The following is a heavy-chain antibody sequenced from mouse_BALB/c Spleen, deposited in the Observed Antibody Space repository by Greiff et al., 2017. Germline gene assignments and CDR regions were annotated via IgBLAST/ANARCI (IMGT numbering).Heavy chain of an antibody. J-gene: IGHJ4*01. CDR2: IYPGDGDT. Sequence: VQLQQSGAELARPGASVKLSCKASGYTFTSYWMQWVKQRPGQGLEWIGAIYPGDGDTRYTQKFKGKATLTADKSSSTAYMQLSSLASEDSAVYYCARALLRAYAMDYWGQGTSVTVSS. CDR1: GYTFTSYW. D-gene: IGHD1-1*01. CDR3: ARALLRAYAMDY. V-gene: IGHV1-87*01.